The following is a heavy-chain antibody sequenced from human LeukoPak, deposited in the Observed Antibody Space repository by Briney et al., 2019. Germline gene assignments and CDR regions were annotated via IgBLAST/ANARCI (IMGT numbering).Heavy chain of an antibody. Sequence: ASVKVSCKASGGSFSRYAISWVRQAPGQGLEWMGRIIPIFGTANYAQKLQRRDTITTDESKSTAYMELSSLRSEDTAVYYCARYGEDELPIDYWGQGTLVTVSS. CDR2: IIPIFGTA. CDR1: GGSFSRYA. J-gene: IGHJ4*02. D-gene: IGHD4-17*01. V-gene: IGHV1-69*05. CDR3: ARYGEDELPIDY.